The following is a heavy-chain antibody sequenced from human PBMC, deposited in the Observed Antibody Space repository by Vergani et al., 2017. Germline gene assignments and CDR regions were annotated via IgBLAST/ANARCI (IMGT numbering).Heavy chain of an antibody. V-gene: IGHV1-46*01. CDR1: GGTFSSYA. CDR2: INPSGGST. Sequence: QVQLVQSGAEVKKPGSSVKVSCKASGGTFSSYAISWVRQAPGQGLEWMGIINPSGGSTSYAQKFQGRVTMTRDTSTSTVYMELSSLRSEDTAVYYCARGTTTPDYWGQGTLVTVSS. J-gene: IGHJ4*02. CDR3: ARGTTTPDY. D-gene: IGHD2-2*01.